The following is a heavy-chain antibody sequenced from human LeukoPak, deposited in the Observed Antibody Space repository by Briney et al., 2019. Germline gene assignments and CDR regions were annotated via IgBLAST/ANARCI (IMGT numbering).Heavy chain of an antibody. D-gene: IGHD3-22*01. V-gene: IGHV4-59*12. Sequence: WETLSLTYTISGASIDSYYWSWIRQPPGKGLEWIGYIYYSGTTNYNPSLKRRVTISVDTSKNQFSLRLSSVTAADTAMYFCVRDRNYSDSSGHDYWGQGTLVTVSS. CDR1: GASIDSYY. CDR3: VRDRNYSDSSGHDY. CDR2: IYYSGTT. J-gene: IGHJ4*02.